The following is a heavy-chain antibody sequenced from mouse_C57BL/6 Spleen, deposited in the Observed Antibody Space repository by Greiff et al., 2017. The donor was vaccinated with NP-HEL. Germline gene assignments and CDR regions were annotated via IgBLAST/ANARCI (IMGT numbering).Heavy chain of an antibody. J-gene: IGHJ4*01. CDR1: GFNIKDYY. CDR2: IDPEDGAT. CDR3: ARPHDSTYYYAMDY. V-gene: IGHV14-2*01. Sequence: EVKLVESGAELVKPGASVKLSCTASGFNIKDYYMHWVKQRTEPGLEWIGRIDPEDGATNYDPKFQGQAPITADTSSNTAYLQLSSLTSEDTAVYYCARPHDSTYYYAMDYWGQGTSVTVSS. D-gene: IGHD5-1*01.